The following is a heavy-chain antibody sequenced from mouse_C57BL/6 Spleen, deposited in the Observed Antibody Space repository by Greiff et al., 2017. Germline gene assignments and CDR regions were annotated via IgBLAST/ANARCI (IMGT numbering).Heavy chain of an antibody. D-gene: IGHD4-1*02. J-gene: IGHJ2*01. CDR1: GFTFSSYG. CDR2: ISSGGSYT. CDR3: ARSTGRANYFDY. V-gene: IGHV5-6*01. Sequence: EVKLVESGGDLVKPGGSLKLSCAASGFTFSSYGMSWVRQTPDKRLEWVATISSGGSYTYYPDSVKGRFTISRDNAKNTLYLQMSSLKSEDTAMYYCARSTGRANYFDYWGQGTTLTVSS.